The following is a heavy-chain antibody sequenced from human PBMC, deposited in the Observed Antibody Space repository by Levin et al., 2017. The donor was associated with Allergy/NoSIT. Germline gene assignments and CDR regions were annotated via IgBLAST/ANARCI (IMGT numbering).Heavy chain of an antibody. J-gene: IGHJ5*02. CDR3: ARDGPLGVRGDYGANWFDP. D-gene: IGHD4-17*01. CDR1: GGTFSSYA. Sequence: SVKVSCKASGGTFSSYAISWVRQAPGQGLEWMGGIIPIFGTANYAQKFQGRVTITADESTSTAYMELSSLRSEDTAVYYCARDGPLGVRGDYGANWFDPWGQGTLVTVSS. V-gene: IGHV1-69*13. CDR2: IIPIFGTA.